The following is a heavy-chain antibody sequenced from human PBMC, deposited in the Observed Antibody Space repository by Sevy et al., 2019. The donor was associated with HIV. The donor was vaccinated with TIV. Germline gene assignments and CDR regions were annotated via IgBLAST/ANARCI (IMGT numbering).Heavy chain of an antibody. CDR3: VRADPDQHFDS. CDR1: GDTFTNNY. V-gene: IGHV1-46*01. J-gene: IGHJ4*02. Sequence: ASVKVSCKASGDTFTNNYIHWVRQAPGQGLEWMGMVDPSAGNTTYAQKFQGRVTMTRDTSTSILYVDLSSLRSEDTSVYYCVRADPDQHFDSWGQGTLVTVS. CDR2: VDPSAGNT.